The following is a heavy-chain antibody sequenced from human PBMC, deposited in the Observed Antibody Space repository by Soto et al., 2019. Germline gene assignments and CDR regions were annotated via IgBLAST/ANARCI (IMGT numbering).Heavy chain of an antibody. Sequence: QVKLQESGPGLVKPSGTLSLTCAVSGGSINSNRWWTWVRQAPGKGLEWIGEIHDGGTTNYNLSLKSRVTLSIDESKNQFSLDMKSVSAADTAVYYCAGQWAAGYGAFDPWGQGILFTVFS. J-gene: IGHJ5*02. CDR1: GGSINSNRW. CDR3: AGQWAAGYGAFDP. CDR2: IHDGGTT. V-gene: IGHV4-4*02. D-gene: IGHD3-9*01.